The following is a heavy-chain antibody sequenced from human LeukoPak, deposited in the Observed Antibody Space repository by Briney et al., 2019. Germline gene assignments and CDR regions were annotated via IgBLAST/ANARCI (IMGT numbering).Heavy chain of an antibody. CDR3: ARDGTSTDDY. CDR1: GYTFSNFG. Sequence: ASVKVSCKASGYTFSNFGISWVRQAPGQGLEWMGWISGNNDHPRYGQKFQGRLTVTTDSSTSTAYMELRNLRSDDTAVYYCARDGTSTDDYWGQGTLVTVSS. CDR2: ISGNNDHP. D-gene: IGHD2-2*01. V-gene: IGHV1-18*04. J-gene: IGHJ4*02.